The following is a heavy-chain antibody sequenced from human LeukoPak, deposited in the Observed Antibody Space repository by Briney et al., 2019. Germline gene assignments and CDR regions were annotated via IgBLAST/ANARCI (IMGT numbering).Heavy chain of an antibody. CDR2: IRSNTYGGTA. J-gene: IGHJ4*02. CDR3: TKGDYHAY. Sequence: GGSLRLSCTASGFTFGDYAMSWFRQAPGKGLEWVGFIRSNTYGGTAEYAASVKGRFTISRDDSKSIAYLQMNSLKTEDTAMYYCTKGDYHAYWGQGTLATVSS. CDR1: GFTFGDYA. V-gene: IGHV3-49*03.